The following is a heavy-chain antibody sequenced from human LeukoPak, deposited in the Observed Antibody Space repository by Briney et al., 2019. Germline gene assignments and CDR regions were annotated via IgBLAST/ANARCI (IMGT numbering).Heavy chain of an antibody. CDR1: GFTFSSYW. D-gene: IGHD1-26*01. J-gene: IGHJ4*02. CDR2: INSDGSST. Sequence: PGGSLRLSCAVSGFTFSSYWMHWVRHAPGKGLVWVSRINSDGSSTSYADSVKGRFTISRDNAKNTLYLQMNSLRAEDMAVYYCARPGIRFDYWGQGTLVTVSS. V-gene: IGHV3-74*01. CDR3: ARPGIRFDY.